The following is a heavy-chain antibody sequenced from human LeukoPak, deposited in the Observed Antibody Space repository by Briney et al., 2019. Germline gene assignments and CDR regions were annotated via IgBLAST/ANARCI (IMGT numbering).Heavy chain of an antibody. J-gene: IGHJ6*02. CDR3: ATWAFYHSLDV. Sequence: GGSLRLSCAASGFTLDAFALHWVRQAPGKGLEWVSLIDKDGRKTYYADSVKGRFTISRDNSKNSLYLQMNSLRTEDTALYYCATWAFYHSLDVWGRGATVIVSS. CDR1: GFTLDAFA. D-gene: IGHD1-26*01. CDR2: IDKDGRKT. V-gene: IGHV3-43*02.